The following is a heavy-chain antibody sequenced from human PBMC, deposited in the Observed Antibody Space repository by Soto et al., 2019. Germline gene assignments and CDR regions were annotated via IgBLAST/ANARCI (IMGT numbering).Heavy chain of an antibody. CDR2: IIPIFGTA. CDR3: ARGPSGGDYYYYGMDV. Sequence: QVQLVQSGAEVKKPGSSVKVSCKASGGTFSSYAISWVRQAPGQGLEWMGGIIPIFGTANYAQKFQGRVTITADKSTSTAYMELSSLRAEDTGVYYCARGPSGGDYYYYGMDVWGQGTTVTVSS. V-gene: IGHV1-69*06. J-gene: IGHJ6*02. CDR1: GGTFSSYA. D-gene: IGHD3-10*01.